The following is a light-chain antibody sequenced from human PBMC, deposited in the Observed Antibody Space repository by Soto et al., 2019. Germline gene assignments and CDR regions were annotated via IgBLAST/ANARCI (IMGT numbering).Light chain of an antibody. CDR3: QQSYSAPPT. J-gene: IGKJ1*01. CDR1: LTTSIY. Sequence: GDRVTITCRASLTTSIYLNWYQQKPGKAPRLLIYAASNLQSGVPSRFSGSGSGTDFTLTISSLQPEDFATYYCQQSYSAPPTFGQGTKVESK. CDR2: AAS. V-gene: IGKV1-39*01.